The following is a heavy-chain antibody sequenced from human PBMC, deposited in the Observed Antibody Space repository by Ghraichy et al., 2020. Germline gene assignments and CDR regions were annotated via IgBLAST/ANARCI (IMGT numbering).Heavy chain of an antibody. CDR2: IGTSGSKI. D-gene: IGHD3-10*01. Sequence: GGSLRLSCAASGFTFSGCEMNWVRQAPGKGLEWVSYIGTSGSKIYYADSVKGRFTISRDNAKNSLYLQMNSLRAEDTAVYYCAREGYGSGKFDFGGQGTLVTVSS. CDR3: AREGYGSGKFDF. CDR1: GFTFSGCE. J-gene: IGHJ4*02. V-gene: IGHV3-48*03.